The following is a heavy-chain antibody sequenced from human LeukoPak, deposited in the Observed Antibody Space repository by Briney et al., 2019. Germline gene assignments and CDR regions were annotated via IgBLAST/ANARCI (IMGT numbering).Heavy chain of an antibody. V-gene: IGHV3-30*02. D-gene: IGHD5-24*01. J-gene: IGHJ6*03. CDR2: IWHDGSNK. CDR3: AKGGYSSLMDV. Sequence: GGSLRLSCAASGFSFKNYGMHWVRQAPGKGLEWVAFIWHDGSNKYYADYVKDRSTISRDNFKGTLDLQLNSLRVEDTAVYYCAKGGYSSLMDVWGKGTTVTVSS. CDR1: GFSFKNYG.